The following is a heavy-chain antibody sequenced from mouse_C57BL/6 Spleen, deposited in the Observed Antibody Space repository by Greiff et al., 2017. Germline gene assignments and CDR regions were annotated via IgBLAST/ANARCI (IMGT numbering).Heavy chain of an antibody. Sequence: EVMLVESGGGLVKPGGSLKLSCAASGFTFSDYGMHWVRQAPEKGLEWVAYISSGSGTIYYADTVKGRFTISRDNAKNTLFLQMTSLRSEDTAMYYCAREGPYYGSSYDYWGQGTTLTVSS. D-gene: IGHD1-1*01. CDR3: AREGPYYGSSYDY. V-gene: IGHV5-17*01. CDR1: GFTFSDYG. J-gene: IGHJ2*01. CDR2: ISSGSGTI.